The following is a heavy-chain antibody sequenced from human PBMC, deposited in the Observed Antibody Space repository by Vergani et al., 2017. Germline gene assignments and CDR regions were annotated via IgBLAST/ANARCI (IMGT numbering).Heavy chain of an antibody. J-gene: IGHJ3*02. CDR1: GGSISSYY. CDR3: ARDSSFDYDFWSGYRGAFDI. Sequence: QVQLQESGPGLVKPSETLSLTCTVSGGSISSYYWSWIRQPPGKGLEWIGYIYYSGSTNYNPSLKSRVTISVDTSKNQFSLKLSSVTAADTAVYYCARDSSFDYDFWSGYRGAFDIWGQGTMVTVSS. CDR2: IYYSGST. V-gene: IGHV4-59*01. D-gene: IGHD3-3*01.